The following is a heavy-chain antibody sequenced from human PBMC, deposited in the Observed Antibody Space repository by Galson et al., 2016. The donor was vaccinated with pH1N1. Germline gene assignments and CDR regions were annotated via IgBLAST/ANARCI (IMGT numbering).Heavy chain of an antibody. J-gene: IGHJ5*02. CDR3: ARALTRPGSTHWFDP. Sequence: SETLSLTCSVSGDSVTSSYWAWILQSPGRGLEWVAYIFFAGSVNYNPSLKSRVTISVDTPKNQLSLTLRSVTAADTAVYYCARALTRPGSTHWFDPWGQGVLVAVSS. V-gene: IGHV4-4*09. D-gene: IGHD1-26*01. CDR2: IFFAGSV. CDR1: GDSVTSSY.